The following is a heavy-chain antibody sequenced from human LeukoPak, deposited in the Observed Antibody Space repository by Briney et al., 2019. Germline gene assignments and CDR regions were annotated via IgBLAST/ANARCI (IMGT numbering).Heavy chain of an antibody. CDR2: INNSGST. CDR3: ARGLGCSGGSCYGDYYYYYYMDV. CDR1: GGSFSGYY. V-gene: IGHV4-34*01. Sequence: SETLSLTCAVSGGSFSGYYWSWIRQPPGKGLEWIGEINNSGSTNYNPSLKSRVTTSVDTSKNQFSLKLSSVTAADTTVYYCARGLGCSGGSCYGDYYYYYYMDVWGKGPTVTVSS. J-gene: IGHJ6*03. D-gene: IGHD2-15*01.